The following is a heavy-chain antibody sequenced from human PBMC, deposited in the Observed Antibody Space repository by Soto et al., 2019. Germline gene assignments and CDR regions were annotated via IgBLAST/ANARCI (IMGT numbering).Heavy chain of an antibody. CDR3: ARAYLQWDNWLDP. D-gene: IGHD4-4*01. CDR2: ISSSSSYI. Sequence: PGGSLRLSCAASGFTFSSYSMNWVRQAPGKGLEWVSSISSSSSYIYYADSVKGRFTISRDNAKNSLYLQMNSLRAEDTAVYYCARAYLQWDNWLDPWGQGTLVTVSS. J-gene: IGHJ5*02. CDR1: GFTFSSYS. V-gene: IGHV3-21*01.